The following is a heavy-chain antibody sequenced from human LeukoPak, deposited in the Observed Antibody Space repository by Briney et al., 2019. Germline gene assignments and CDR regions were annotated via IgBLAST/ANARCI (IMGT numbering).Heavy chain of an antibody. J-gene: IGHJ4*02. CDR2: ISGSGGST. Sequence: GGSLRLSCAASGFTFSSYAMSWVRQAPGKGLEWVSAISGSGGSTYYADSVKGRFTISRDNSKNTLYLQMNSLRAEDTAVYYCAKDSYYYDSSGYDYWGKGTLVTVSS. CDR1: GFTFSSYA. D-gene: IGHD3-22*01. CDR3: AKDSYYYDSSGYDY. V-gene: IGHV3-23*01.